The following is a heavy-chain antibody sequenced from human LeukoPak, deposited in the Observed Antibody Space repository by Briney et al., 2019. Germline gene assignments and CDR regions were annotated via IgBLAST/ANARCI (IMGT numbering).Heavy chain of an antibody. D-gene: IGHD4-17*01. CDR1: GFTFSTYA. J-gene: IGHJ4*02. CDR2: IGGSGGNT. V-gene: IGHV3-23*01. CDR3: AIYRSYGDRDY. Sequence: GGSLRLSCAASGFTFSTYAMNWVRQAPGKGLEWVSGIGGSGGNTWYADSVKGRFTISRDNAKNSLYLQMNSLRAEDTAVYYCAIYRSYGDRDYWGQGTLVTVSS.